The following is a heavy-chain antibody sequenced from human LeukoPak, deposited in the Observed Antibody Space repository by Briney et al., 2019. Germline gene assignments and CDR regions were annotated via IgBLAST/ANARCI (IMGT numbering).Heavy chain of an antibody. V-gene: IGHV1-18*01. Sequence: GSSVKVSCKASGGTFSSYAISWVRQAPGQGLEWMGWISAYNGNTNYAQKLQGRVTMTTDTSTSTAYMELRSLRSDDTAVYYCARGHMITFGGVIADFDYWGQGTLVTVSS. D-gene: IGHD3-16*02. CDR2: ISAYNGNT. CDR3: ARGHMITFGGVIADFDY. CDR1: GGTFSSYA. J-gene: IGHJ4*02.